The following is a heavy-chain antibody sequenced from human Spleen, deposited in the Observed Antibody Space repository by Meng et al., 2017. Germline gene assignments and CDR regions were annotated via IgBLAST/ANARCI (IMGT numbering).Heavy chain of an antibody. Sequence: EVQLVESGGGLVQPGGSLRLSCAASGFTFSNHYMDWVRQAPGKGLECVGRTTNKPKGYTTQYAASVKGRFTISRDDSKNSLFLQMNSLKTEDTAVYYCARDSSTSLDYWGQGILVTVSS. V-gene: IGHV3-72*01. CDR3: ARDSSTSLDY. CDR2: TTNKPKGYTT. D-gene: IGHD2-2*01. J-gene: IGHJ4*02. CDR1: GFTFSNHY.